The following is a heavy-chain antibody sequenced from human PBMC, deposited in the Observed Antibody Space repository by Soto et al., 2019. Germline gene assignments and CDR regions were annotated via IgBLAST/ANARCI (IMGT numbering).Heavy chain of an antibody. V-gene: IGHV4-34*01. CDR2: INHSGST. CDR3: ASLYTGSYVWEDV. CDR1: GGSFSGYY. D-gene: IGHD1-26*01. J-gene: IGHJ6*02. Sequence: SETLSLTCAVYGGSFSGYYWSWIRQPPGKGLEWIGEINHSGSTNYNPSLKSRVTISVDTSKNQFSLKLSSVTAADTAVYCCASLYTGSYVWEDVWGQGTTVTVSS.